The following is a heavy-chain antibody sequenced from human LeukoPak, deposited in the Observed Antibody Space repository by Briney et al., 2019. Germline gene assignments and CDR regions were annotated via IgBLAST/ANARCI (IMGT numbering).Heavy chain of an antibody. CDR1: GYAIRSGFY. V-gene: IGHV4-38-2*01. CDR2: IYHAGST. Sequence: SETLSLTCAVSGYAIRSGFYWGWLRQPPGKELEWIGSIYHAGSTYYTPSLNSRVTISVDTSNNHFSLSVNSVTVADTAVYYCARYRYGGPADNWDPGIQSTVSS. CDR3: ARYRYGGPADN. J-gene: IGHJ4*02. D-gene: IGHD3-16*02.